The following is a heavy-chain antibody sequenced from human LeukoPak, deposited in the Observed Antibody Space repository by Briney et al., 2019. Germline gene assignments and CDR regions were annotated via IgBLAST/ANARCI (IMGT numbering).Heavy chain of an antibody. J-gene: IGHJ6*02. D-gene: IGHD2/OR15-2a*01. CDR3: ARDKGISPMDV. Sequence: NPSQTLSLTCTVSGGSISSGGYYWSWIRQPPGKGLEWIGYIYHSGSTYYNPSLKGRVTISVDRSKNQFSLKLSSVTAADTAVYYCARDKGISPMDVWGQGTTVTVSS. V-gene: IGHV4-30-2*01. CDR1: GGSISSGGYY. CDR2: IYHSGST.